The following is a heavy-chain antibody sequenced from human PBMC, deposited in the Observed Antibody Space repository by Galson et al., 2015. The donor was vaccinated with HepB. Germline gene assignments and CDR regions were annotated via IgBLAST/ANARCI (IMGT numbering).Heavy chain of an antibody. CDR2: IIPILGIA. J-gene: IGHJ6*02. Sequence: SVKVSCKASGGTFSSYAISWVRQAPGQGLEWMGRIIPILGIANYAQKFQGRVTITADKSTSTAYMELSSLRSEDTAVYYCASILSSSWKPQNYYYYYGMDVWGQGTTVTVSS. CDR3: ASILSSSWKPQNYYYYYGMDV. D-gene: IGHD6-13*01. V-gene: IGHV1-69*04. CDR1: GGTFSSYA.